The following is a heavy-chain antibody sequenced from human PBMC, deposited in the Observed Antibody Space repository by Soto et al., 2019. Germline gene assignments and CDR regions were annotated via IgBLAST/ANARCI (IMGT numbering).Heavy chain of an antibody. Sequence: SETLSLTCTVSGGSISSGGYYWSWIRQHPGKGLEWIGYIYYSGSTYYNPSLKSRVTISVDTSKNQFSLKLSSVTAADTAVYYCARAVGLWFGDLLPYYFDYRAQGTPVTVSS. CDR3: ARAVGLWFGDLLPYYFDY. CDR1: GGSISSGGYY. D-gene: IGHD3-10*01. J-gene: IGHJ4*02. V-gene: IGHV4-31*03. CDR2: IYYSGST.